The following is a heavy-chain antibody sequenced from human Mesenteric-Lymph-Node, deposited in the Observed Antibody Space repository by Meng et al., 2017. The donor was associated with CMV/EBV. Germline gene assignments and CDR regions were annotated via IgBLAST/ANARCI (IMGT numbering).Heavy chain of an antibody. CDR2: IRSKAFGGTT. CDR1: GFTFSSYA. V-gene: IGHV3-49*04. Sequence: GESLKISCAASGFTFSSYAMSWVRQAPGKGLEWVGFIRSKAFGGTTEYATSIKGRFTISRDDSKTIAYLQMNSLKTEDTAVYYCSGGVGSTWYQGFWGQGTLVTVSS. CDR3: SGGVGSTWYQGF. J-gene: IGHJ4*02. D-gene: IGHD6-13*01.